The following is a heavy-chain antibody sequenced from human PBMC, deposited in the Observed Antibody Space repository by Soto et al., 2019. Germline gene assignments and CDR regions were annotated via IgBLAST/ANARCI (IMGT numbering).Heavy chain of an antibody. V-gene: IGHV4-30-2*01. CDR1: GGSISSGGYS. D-gene: IGHD5-12*01. Sequence: SETLSLTCAVSGGSISSGGYSGSWIRQPPGKGLEWIGYIYHSGSTYYNPSLKSRVTISVDRSKNQFSLKLSSVTAADTAFFYCASYTWLQPPFDYWGQATLVTVSS. J-gene: IGHJ4*02. CDR3: ASYTWLQPPFDY. CDR2: IYHSGST.